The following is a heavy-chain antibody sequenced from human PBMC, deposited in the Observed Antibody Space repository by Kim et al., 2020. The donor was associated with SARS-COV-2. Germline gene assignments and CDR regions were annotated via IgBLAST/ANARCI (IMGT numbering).Heavy chain of an antibody. CDR3: ARISGNGDDFDY. V-gene: IGHV3-11*01. D-gene: IGHD4-17*01. CDR2: ISSSGRTI. CDR1: GFRFIDHY. J-gene: IGHJ4*02. Sequence: GGSLRLSCAASGFRFIDHYMSWIRQAPGKGLEWISYISSSGRTIIHADSVKGRISVSRDNDKNSLYLQMSSLKAEDTATYYCARISGNGDDFDYWGQGTLVIVSS.